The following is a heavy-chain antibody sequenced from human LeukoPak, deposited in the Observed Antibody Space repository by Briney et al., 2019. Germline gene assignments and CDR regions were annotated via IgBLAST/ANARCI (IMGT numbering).Heavy chain of an antibody. D-gene: IGHD3-10*01. CDR2: ISSSSSTI. J-gene: IGHJ4*02. Sequence: GGSLRLSCAASGFTFNSYSMNWVRQAPGKGLEWVSCISSSSSTIYYADSVKGRFTISRDNAKNSLYLQMNSLRAEDTAVYYCARVGYYGSGSDYWGQGTLVTVSS. CDR3: ARVGYYGSGSDY. CDR1: GFTFNSYS. V-gene: IGHV3-48*01.